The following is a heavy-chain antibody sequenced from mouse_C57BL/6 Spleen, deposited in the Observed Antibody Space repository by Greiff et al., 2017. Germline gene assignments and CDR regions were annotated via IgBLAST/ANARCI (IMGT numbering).Heavy chain of an antibody. CDR2: IDPETGGT. CDR1: GYTFTDYE. Sequence: VQLQQSGAELVRPGASVTLSCKASGYTFTDYEMHWVKQTPVHGLEWIGAIDPETGGTAYNQKFKGKAILTADKSSSTAYMELRSLTSEDSAVYYCTRDYGSSYEGDWYFDVWGTGTTVTVSS. D-gene: IGHD1-1*01. CDR3: TRDYGSSYEGDWYFDV. J-gene: IGHJ1*03. V-gene: IGHV1-15*01.